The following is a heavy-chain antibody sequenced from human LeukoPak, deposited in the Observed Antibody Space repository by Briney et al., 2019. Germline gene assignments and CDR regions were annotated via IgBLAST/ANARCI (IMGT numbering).Heavy chain of an antibody. V-gene: IGHV4-4*07. CDR3: ARDMPSYDFWSGYSLDP. CDR2: IYTSGST. D-gene: IGHD3-3*01. J-gene: IGHJ5*02. CDR1: GGSISSYY. Sequence: SETLSLTCTVSGGSISSYYWSWIRQPAGKGLEWIGRIYTSGSTNYNPPLKSRVTMSVDTSKNQFSLKLSSVTAADTAVYYCARDMPSYDFWSGYSLDPWGQGTLDTVSS.